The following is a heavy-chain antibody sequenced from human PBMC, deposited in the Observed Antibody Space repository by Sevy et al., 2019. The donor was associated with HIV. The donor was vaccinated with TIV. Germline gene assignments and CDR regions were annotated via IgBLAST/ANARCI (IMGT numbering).Heavy chain of an antibody. D-gene: IGHD4-17*01. CDR1: GFTFSSYE. Sequence: GGSLRLSCAASGFTFSSYEMNWVRQAPGKGLEWVSYISNSGTTISYSDSVRGRFSISRDNARNSLYLQMNSLRAEDTAVYYCARDLQHYATTVAHFDYWGQGTLVTVSS. J-gene: IGHJ4*02. CDR2: ISNSGTTI. CDR3: ARDLQHYATTVAHFDY. V-gene: IGHV3-48*03.